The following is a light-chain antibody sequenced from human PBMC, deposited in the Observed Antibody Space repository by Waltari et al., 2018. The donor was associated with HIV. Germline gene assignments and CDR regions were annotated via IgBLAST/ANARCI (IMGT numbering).Light chain of an antibody. Sequence: QSALTQPASVSGSPGQSITISCTGTSSDVGSYNLVSWYQQHPGKAPKLMIYEGSKRPSGVSNRFSGSKSGSTASRTISGLQAEDEAGYYCCSYAGSSPVLFGGGTKLTVL. CDR3: CSYAGSSPVL. CDR1: SSDVGSYNL. J-gene: IGLJ2*01. V-gene: IGLV2-23*01. CDR2: EGS.